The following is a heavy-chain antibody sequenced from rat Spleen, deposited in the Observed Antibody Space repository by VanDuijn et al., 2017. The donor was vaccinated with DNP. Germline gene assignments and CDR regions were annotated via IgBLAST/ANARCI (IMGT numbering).Heavy chain of an antibody. D-gene: IGHD1-12*01. CDR2: ITAAGTDT. J-gene: IGHJ3*01. Sequence: EVQLVESGGDLVQPGRSLKLSCAVSGITFSNYDMAWVRQAPAKGLEWIASITAAGTDTFYRDSVKGRFTISRDNAQSTLYLQMDSLRSEDTATYYCARHRTIMPYYYAMDAWGQGTLVTVSS. CDR1: GITFSNYD. CDR3: ARHRTIMPYYYAMDA. V-gene: IGHV5-25*01.